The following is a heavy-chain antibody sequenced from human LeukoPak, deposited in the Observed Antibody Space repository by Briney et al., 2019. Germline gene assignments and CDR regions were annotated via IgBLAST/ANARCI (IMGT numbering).Heavy chain of an antibody. J-gene: IGHJ5*02. Sequence: PSETLSLTCAVYGGSFSGYSWSWIRQPPGKGLEWIGYIYHSGSTYYNPSLKSRVTISVDRSKNQFSLKLSSVTAADTAVYYCARGRITMVRGVIIGSFWFDPWGQGTLVTVSS. CDR2: IYHSGST. CDR1: GGSFSGYS. D-gene: IGHD3-10*01. V-gene: IGHV4-30-2*01. CDR3: ARGRITMVRGVIIGSFWFDP.